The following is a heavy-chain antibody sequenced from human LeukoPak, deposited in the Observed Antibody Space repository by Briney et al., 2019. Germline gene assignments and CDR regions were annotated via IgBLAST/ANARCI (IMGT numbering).Heavy chain of an antibody. J-gene: IGHJ5*02. V-gene: IGHV1-2*02. CDR1: GYTFTGYY. Sequence: ASVKVSCKASGYTFTGYYMHWVRQAPGPGLEWMGWINPNSGGTNYAQKFQGRVTMTRDTSISTAYMELSRLRSDDTAVYYCARGGIVVVPAAQIENWFDPWGQGTLVTVSS. D-gene: IGHD2-2*01. CDR2: INPNSGGT. CDR3: ARGGIVVVPAAQIENWFDP.